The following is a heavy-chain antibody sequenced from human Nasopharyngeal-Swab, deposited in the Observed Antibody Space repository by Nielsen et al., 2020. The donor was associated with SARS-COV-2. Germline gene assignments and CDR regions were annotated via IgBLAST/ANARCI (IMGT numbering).Heavy chain of an antibody. D-gene: IGHD5-12*01. J-gene: IGHJ6*02. CDR2: INPNSGGS. CDR1: GYIFTGYY. CDR3: TRERRIVATILSDYYYGMDV. V-gene: IGHV1-2*04. Sequence: ASVQVSCKASGYIFTGYYMHWVRQAPGQGLEWMGWINPNSGGSNYAQKFQGWVTMTRDTSISTAYMELSRLRSDDTAVYYCTRERRIVATILSDYYYGMDVWGQGTTVTVSS.